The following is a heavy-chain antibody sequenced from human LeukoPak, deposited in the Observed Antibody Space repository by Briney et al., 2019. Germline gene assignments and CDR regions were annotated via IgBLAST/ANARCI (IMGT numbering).Heavy chain of an antibody. V-gene: IGHV3-9*01. D-gene: IGHD1-26*01. CDR3: AKDVAPPSSGPFDN. CDR2: ISWNGGSI. Sequence: WVSSISWNGGSIGYADSVKGRFTISRDDAKTSVYLQMNSLRPEDTALYYCAKDVAPPSSGPFDNWGQGALVTVSS. J-gene: IGHJ4*02.